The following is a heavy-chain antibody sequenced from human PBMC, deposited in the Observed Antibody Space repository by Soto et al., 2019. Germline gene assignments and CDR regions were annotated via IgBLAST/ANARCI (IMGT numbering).Heavy chain of an antibody. CDR3: ARTGYSIFDY. J-gene: IGHJ4*02. V-gene: IGHV5-51*01. CDR2: IYPGDSDT. D-gene: IGHD3-9*01. Sequence: GESLKLSCKGSGYIFTSYWIDCVRQMPGKGLEWMGIIYPGDSDTRYSPSFQGQVTISADKSISTAYLQWSSLKASDTAMYYCARTGYSIFDYWGQGTLVTVSS. CDR1: GYIFTSYW.